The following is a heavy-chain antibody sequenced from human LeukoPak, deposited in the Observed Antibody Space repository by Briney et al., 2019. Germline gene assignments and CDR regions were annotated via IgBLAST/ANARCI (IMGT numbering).Heavy chain of an antibody. D-gene: IGHD2-2*01. CDR1: DFVFSNYA. CDR3: VTKGGQAMPAQRGFTFDY. Sequence: GGALTLSCETSDFVFSNYALSWVRQAPGRGLEWVSGINYGDGVTYYADSVKGRFTVSRENTKTTLILKMNSLRAEDTALYFCVTKGGQAMPAQRGFTFDYWGRGTLVTVSS. CDR2: INYGDGVT. J-gene: IGHJ4*02. V-gene: IGHV3-23*01.